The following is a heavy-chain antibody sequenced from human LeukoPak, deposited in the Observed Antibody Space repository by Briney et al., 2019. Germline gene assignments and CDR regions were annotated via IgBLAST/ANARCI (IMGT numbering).Heavy chain of an antibody. CDR2: INHSGST. CDR3: ARVGIAARRGYYYMDV. D-gene: IGHD6-6*01. Sequence: TSETLSLTCAVYGGSFSGYYWSWIRQPPGKGLEWIGEINHSGSTNYNPSLKSRVTISVDTSMNQFSLKLSSVTAADTAVYYCARVGIAARRGYYYMDVWGKGTTVTVSS. V-gene: IGHV4-34*01. CDR1: GGSFSGYY. J-gene: IGHJ6*03.